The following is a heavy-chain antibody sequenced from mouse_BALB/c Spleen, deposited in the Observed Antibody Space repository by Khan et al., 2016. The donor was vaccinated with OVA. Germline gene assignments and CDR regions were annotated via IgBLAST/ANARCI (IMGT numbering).Heavy chain of an antibody. V-gene: IGHV1S136*01. CDR2: ISPNSDGS. Sequence: EVQLQQSGPELVKPGASVKMSCKASGYTFTSYVMHWVKQKPRQGLEWIGYISPNSDGSKYNEKFRGKATLTSDKSSSTAYMELSSLTSEDSAVYCRLRSLSDYGSAYEGFAYWGQGTLVTVSA. D-gene: IGHD1-1*01. CDR1: GYTFTSYV. CDR3: LRSLSDYGSAYEGFAY. J-gene: IGHJ3*01.